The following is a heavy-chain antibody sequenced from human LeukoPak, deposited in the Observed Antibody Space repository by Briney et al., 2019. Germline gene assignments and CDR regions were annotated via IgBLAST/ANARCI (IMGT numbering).Heavy chain of an antibody. D-gene: IGHD3-16*01. CDR3: ARDKDGWGIHDF. CDR2: ISYNGSNK. V-gene: IGHV3-30*04. Sequence: GGSLRLSCAVSGFTFSRYAMHWVRQAPGKGMEWVAVISYNGSNKYYADAVKGRFTISRDNSKNTLYLQMNSLTTEDTAVYFCARDKDGWGIHDFWGQGTLVTVST. J-gene: IGHJ4*02. CDR1: GFTFSRYA.